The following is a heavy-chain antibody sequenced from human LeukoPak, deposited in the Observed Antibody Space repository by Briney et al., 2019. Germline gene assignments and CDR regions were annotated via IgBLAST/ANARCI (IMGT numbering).Heavy chain of an antibody. CDR1: GYTFTGYY. CDR2: INPNSGGT. Sequence: ASVKVSCKASGYTFTGYYMHWVRQAPGQGLEWMGWINPNSGGTNYAQKFQGRVTMTRDTSISTAYMELSRLRSDDTAVNYCAVWDFWSGYYTGDYWGQGTLVTVSS. CDR3: AVWDFWSGYYTGDY. D-gene: IGHD3-3*01. V-gene: IGHV1-2*02. J-gene: IGHJ4*02.